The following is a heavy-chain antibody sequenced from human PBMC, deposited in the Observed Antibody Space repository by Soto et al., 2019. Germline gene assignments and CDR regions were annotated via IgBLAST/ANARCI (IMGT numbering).Heavy chain of an antibody. CDR3: ARDWGSVLATIWVGDYYYGMDV. Sequence: ASVKVSCKASGGTFSSYTISWVRQAPGQGLEWMGIINPSGGSTSYAQKFQGRVTMTRDTSTSTVYMELSSLRSEDTAVYYCARDWGSVLATIWVGDYYYGMDVWGQGTTVPVSS. J-gene: IGHJ6*02. CDR2: INPSGGST. V-gene: IGHV1-46*01. CDR1: GGTFSSYT. D-gene: IGHD5-12*01.